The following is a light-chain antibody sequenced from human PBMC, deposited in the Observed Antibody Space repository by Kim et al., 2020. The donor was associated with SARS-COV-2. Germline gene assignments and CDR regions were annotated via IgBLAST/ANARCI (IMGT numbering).Light chain of an antibody. V-gene: IGKV1-12*01. CDR2: PAS. J-gene: IGKJ4*01. Sequence: ASVGDRVTITCRASQRIANWLAWYQQKPGTAPKLLIYPASTLESGVPSRFSGSGSGTHFTLTISSLQADDFATYFCQQASTFPLTFGGGTKVDIK. CDR3: QQASTFPLT. CDR1: QRIANW.